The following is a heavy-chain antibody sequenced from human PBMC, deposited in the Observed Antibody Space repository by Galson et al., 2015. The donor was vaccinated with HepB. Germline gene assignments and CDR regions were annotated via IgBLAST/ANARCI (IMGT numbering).Heavy chain of an antibody. D-gene: IGHD2-2*01. J-gene: IGHJ3*02. CDR2: ISVYNGNT. Sequence: SVKVSCKASGYTFTTYGISWVRQAPGQELEWMGWISVYNGNTNYAPKLQGRVTMTTDTSTRTVYMELRSLRSDDTAVYYCARIRNQLLNDAFDIWGQGTMVTAS. CDR3: ARIRNQLLNDAFDI. V-gene: IGHV1-18*01. CDR1: GYTFTTYG.